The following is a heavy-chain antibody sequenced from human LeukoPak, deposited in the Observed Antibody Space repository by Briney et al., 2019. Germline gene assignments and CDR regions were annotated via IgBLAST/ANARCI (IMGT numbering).Heavy chain of an antibody. D-gene: IGHD3-22*01. CDR2: MNPNSGNT. CDR1: GYTFTSYD. Sequence: GASVKLSCKASGYTFTSYDINWVRQATGQGLEWMGWMNPNSGNTGYAQKFQGRVTMTRNTSISTAYMELSSLRSEDTAVYYCARGHYYDSSGYYSDAFDIWGQGTMVTVSS. J-gene: IGHJ3*02. V-gene: IGHV1-8*01. CDR3: ARGHYYDSSGYYSDAFDI.